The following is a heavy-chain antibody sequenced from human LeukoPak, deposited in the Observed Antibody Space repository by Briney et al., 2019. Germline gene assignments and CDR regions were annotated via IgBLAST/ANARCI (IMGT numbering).Heavy chain of an antibody. CDR1: GFTFSSYG. V-gene: IGHV3-30*18. Sequence: GGSLRLSCAASGFTFSSYGMHWVRQAPGKGLEWVAVISYDGSNKYYADSVKGRFTISRDNSKNTLYLQMNSLRAEDTAVYYCAKDRGETPPHWLALHPADYWGKGTLVTVSS. CDR3: AKDRGETPPHWLALHPADY. CDR2: ISYDGSNK. D-gene: IGHD6-19*01. J-gene: IGHJ4*02.